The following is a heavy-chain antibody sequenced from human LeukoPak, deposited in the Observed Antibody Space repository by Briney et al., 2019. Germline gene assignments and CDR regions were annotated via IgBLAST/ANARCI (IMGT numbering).Heavy chain of an antibody. D-gene: IGHD6-13*01. J-gene: IGHJ4*02. Sequence: GESLKISCKASGYTFTSYGISWVRQAPGQGLEWMGWISAYNGNTNYAQKFQGRVTMTTDTSTSTAYMELRSLRSDDTAVYYCARDKGAEAGTLSRYWGQGTLVTVSS. CDR1: GYTFTSYG. CDR2: ISAYNGNT. CDR3: ARDKGAEAGTLSRY. V-gene: IGHV1-18*01.